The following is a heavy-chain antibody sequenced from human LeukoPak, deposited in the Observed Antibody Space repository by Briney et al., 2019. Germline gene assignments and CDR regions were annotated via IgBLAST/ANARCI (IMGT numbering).Heavy chain of an antibody. CDR3: ARHGGSYSFDS. CDR2: IYYSGST. D-gene: IGHD1-26*01. J-gene: IGHJ4*02. V-gene: IGHV4-59*08. Sequence: SETLSLTCTVSGGSISSYYWHWIRQPPGKGLEWIGYIYYSGSTNSNPSLKSRVTISVDTSKNHFSLKVSSVTAADTAVYYCARHGGSYSFDSWGQGTLVTVSS. CDR1: GGSISSYY.